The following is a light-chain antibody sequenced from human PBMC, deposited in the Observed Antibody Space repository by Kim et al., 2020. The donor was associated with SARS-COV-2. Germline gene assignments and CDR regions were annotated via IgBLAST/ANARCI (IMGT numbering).Light chain of an antibody. V-gene: IGLV3-19*01. CDR1: SLRSYY. CDR3: NSRDSSGNYLV. CDR2: AKN. J-gene: IGLJ3*02. Sequence: SSELTQDPAVSVALGQTVRITCQGDSLRSYYASWYQQKPGQAPVLVIYAKNNRPSGIPDRFSGSSSGNTASLTITGAQAEDEADYYCNSRDSSGNYLVFGGGTKLTVL.